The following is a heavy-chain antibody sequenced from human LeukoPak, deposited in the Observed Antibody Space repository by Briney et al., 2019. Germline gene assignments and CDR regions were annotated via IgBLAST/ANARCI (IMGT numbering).Heavy chain of an antibody. CDR1: GYTFTSYG. CDR2: ISAYNGNT. CDR3: ARDGERGYSGYNRTYYYYGMDV. V-gene: IGHV1-18*01. J-gene: IGHJ6*02. Sequence: ASVKVSCKASGYTFTSYGISWVRQAPGQGLEWMGWISAYNGNTNYAQKLQGRVTMTTDTSTSTAYMELRSLRSDDTAVHYCARDGERGYSGYNRTYYYYGMDVWGQGTTVTVSS. D-gene: IGHD5-12*01.